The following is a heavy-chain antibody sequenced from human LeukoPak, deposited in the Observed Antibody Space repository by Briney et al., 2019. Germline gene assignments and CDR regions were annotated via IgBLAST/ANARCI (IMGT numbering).Heavy chain of an antibody. D-gene: IGHD6-19*01. V-gene: IGHV4-59*08. CDR1: GGSISSYY. J-gene: IGHJ4*02. Sequence: SETLSLTCTVSGGSISSYYWSWIRQPPGKGLEWIGYIYYIGSTNYNPSLKSRVTISVDTSKNQFSLKLNSVTAADTAVYYCARAPGQWLARGLDYWGQGTLVTDSS. CDR3: ARAPGQWLARGLDY. CDR2: IYYIGST.